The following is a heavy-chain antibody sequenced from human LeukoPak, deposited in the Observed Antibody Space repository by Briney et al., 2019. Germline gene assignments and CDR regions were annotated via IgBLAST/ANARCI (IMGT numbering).Heavy chain of an antibody. Sequence: GGSLRLSCAASGFTFSSYGMHWVRQAPGKGLERVAVISYDGSNKYYADSVKGRFTISRDNSKNTLYLQMNSLRAEDTAVYYCARALVSGGYYYYYMDVWGKGTTVTVSS. J-gene: IGHJ6*03. CDR1: GFTFSSYG. CDR2: ISYDGSNK. D-gene: IGHD3-10*01. V-gene: IGHV3-30*03. CDR3: ARALVSGGYYYYYMDV.